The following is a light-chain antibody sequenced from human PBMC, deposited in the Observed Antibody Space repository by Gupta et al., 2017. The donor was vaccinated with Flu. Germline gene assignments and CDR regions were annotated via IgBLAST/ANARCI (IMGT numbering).Light chain of an antibody. CDR2: GAS. V-gene: IGKV3-20*01. Sequence: ERATLSCRASQSVSSSYVAWYQQKPGQAPRLLIYGASSRATGTPDRCSGSGAGTDFTITISRLEAEDVAVYYWQQYGSSLHTFGQGTKLEIK. CDR3: QQYGSSLHT. CDR1: QSVSSSY. J-gene: IGKJ2*01.